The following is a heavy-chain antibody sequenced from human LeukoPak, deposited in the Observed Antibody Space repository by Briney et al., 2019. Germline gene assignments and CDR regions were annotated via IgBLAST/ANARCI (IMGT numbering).Heavy chain of an antibody. CDR3: AKDTYDSSGYFDY. CDR1: GFTFSSYA. CDR2: ISGSGGST. J-gene: IGHJ4*02. D-gene: IGHD3-22*01. Sequence: PGGSLRLSCAASGFTFSSYAMSWVRQAPGKGLEWVSAISGSGGSTYYADSVKGRFTISSDNSKNTLYLQMNSLRAEDTAVYYCAKDTYDSSGYFDYWGQGTLVTVSS. V-gene: IGHV3-23*01.